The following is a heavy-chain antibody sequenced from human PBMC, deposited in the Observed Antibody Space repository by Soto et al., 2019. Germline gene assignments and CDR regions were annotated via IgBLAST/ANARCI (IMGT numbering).Heavy chain of an antibody. CDR3: VREGGDNWFDP. J-gene: IGHJ5*02. Sequence: GESLKISCRGSGYRFTTYWINWVRQMPGKGLEWMGRIDPSKSSTKYSPSFQGHVTISADKSKIQFSLKLSSVTAADTAVYYCVREGGDNWFDPWGQGTLVTVSS. V-gene: IGHV5-10-1*01. CDR2: IDPSKSST. D-gene: IGHD3-16*01. CDR1: GYRFTTYW.